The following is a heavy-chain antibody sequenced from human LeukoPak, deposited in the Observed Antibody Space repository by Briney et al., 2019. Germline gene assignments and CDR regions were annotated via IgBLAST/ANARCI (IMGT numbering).Heavy chain of an antibody. V-gene: IGHV3-74*01. J-gene: IGHJ4*02. CDR2: INGDGSST. CDR1: GFTFSSYW. CDR3: ARAPSSGWYYFDY. D-gene: IGHD6-19*01. Sequence: GGSLRLSCAASGFTFSSYWMHWVRKAPGKGLVWVSRINGDGSSTSYADSVKGRFTISRDNAKNTLYLQMNSLRAEDTAVYYCARAPSSGWYYFDYWGQGTLVTVSS.